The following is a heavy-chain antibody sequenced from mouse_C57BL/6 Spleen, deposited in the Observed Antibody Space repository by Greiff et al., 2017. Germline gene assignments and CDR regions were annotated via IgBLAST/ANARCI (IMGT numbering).Heavy chain of an antibody. V-gene: IGHV1-26*01. Sequence: VQLQQSGPELVKPGASVKISCKASGYTFTDYYMNWVKQSHGKSLEWIGDINPNNGGTSYNQKFKGKATLTVDKSSSTAYMELRSLTSEDSAVYYCARSSNWENWYFDVWGTGTTVTVSS. CDR2: INPNNGGT. CDR3: ARSSNWENWYFDV. D-gene: IGHD4-1*01. J-gene: IGHJ1*03. CDR1: GYTFTDYY.